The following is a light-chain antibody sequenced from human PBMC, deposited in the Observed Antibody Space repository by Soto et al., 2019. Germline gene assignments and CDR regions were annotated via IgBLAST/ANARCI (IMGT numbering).Light chain of an antibody. V-gene: IGLV2-23*02. CDR3: CSYAGSRV. CDR1: SSDVGSYNL. Sequence: QSALTQPASVSGSPGQSITISCTGTSSDVGSYNLVSWYQQHPGKAPKLMIYEVSKRPSGVSNRFSGSKSGNTACLTISGLQAEDEAYYYCCSYAGSRVFGGGTKLTVL. J-gene: IGLJ2*01. CDR2: EVS.